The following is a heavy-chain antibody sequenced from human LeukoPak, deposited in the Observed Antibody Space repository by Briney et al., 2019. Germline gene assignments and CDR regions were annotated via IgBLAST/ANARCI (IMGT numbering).Heavy chain of an antibody. CDR3: ATRWREYPHGGEDIVVVPAASHAFDI. V-gene: IGHV1-24*01. CDR1: GYTLTELS. D-gene: IGHD2-2*01. Sequence: GASVKVSCKVSGYTLTELSMHWVRQAPGKGLEWMGGFDPEDGETFYAQKFQGRVTMTEDTSTDTAYMELSSLRSEDTAVYYCATRWREYPHGGEDIVVVPAASHAFDIWGQGTMVTVSS. J-gene: IGHJ3*02. CDR2: FDPEDGET.